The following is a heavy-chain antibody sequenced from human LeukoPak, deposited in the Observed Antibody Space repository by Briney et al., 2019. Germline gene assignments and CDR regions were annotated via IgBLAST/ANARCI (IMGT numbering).Heavy chain of an antibody. J-gene: IGHJ6*02. CDR3: ARDRLVAVAGYYYYHGTDV. D-gene: IGHD6-19*01. CDR1: GFTFSSYS. V-gene: IGHV3-48*04. CDR2: ISSSSSII. Sequence: PGGSLRLSCAASGFTFSSYSMNWVRQAPGKGLEWVSYISSSSSIIHYADSVKGRFTISRDNAKNSLYLQMNSLRADDTAVYYCARDRLVAVAGYYYYHGTDVWGQGTTVTVSS.